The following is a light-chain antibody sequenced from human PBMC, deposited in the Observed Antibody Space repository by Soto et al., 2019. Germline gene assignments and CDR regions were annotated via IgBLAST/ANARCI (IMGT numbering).Light chain of an antibody. CDR3: QQYDGSVT. Sequence: EVVLTQSPATLSVSPGDRATLSCRASQNVGSNIAWYQHKPGQAPRLLISGASTRATGVPARFSGSGSGTEFALTISSLQSEDFAVYYCQQYDGSVTFGQGTKVDIK. CDR1: QNVGSN. CDR2: GAS. J-gene: IGKJ1*01. V-gene: IGKV3-15*01.